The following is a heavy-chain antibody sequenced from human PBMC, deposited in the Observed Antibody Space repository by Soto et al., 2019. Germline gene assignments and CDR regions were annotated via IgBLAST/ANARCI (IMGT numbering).Heavy chain of an antibody. J-gene: IGHJ6*03. CDR3: ARGKWTGRYYYYYMDV. V-gene: IGHV1-8*01. Sequence: ASVKVSCKASGYTFTSYDITWVRQATGQGLEWMGWMNPNSGNTGYAQKFQGRVTMTRNTSISTAYMELSSLRSEDTAVYYCARGKWTGRYYYYYMDVWGKGITVTVSS. CDR1: GYTFTSYD. CDR2: MNPNSGNT. D-gene: IGHD1-26*01.